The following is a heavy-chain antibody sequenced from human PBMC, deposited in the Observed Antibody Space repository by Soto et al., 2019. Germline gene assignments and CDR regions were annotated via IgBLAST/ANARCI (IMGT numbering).Heavy chain of an antibody. V-gene: IGHV3-66*01. Sequence: PGGSLRLSCAASGFTVTNSYMAWVRQAPGKGLEWVSVVYTSGRTYHADSVKGRFTVSRDISTNMFFLQMNSLRAEDTAVYYCASRPPRGRGQGTLVTVSA. D-gene: IGHD3-10*01. CDR1: GFTVTNSY. CDR3: ASRPPRG. J-gene: IGHJ4*02. CDR2: VYTSGRT.